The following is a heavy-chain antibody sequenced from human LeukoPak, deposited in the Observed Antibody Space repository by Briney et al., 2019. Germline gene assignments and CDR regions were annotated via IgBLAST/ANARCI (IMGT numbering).Heavy chain of an antibody. CDR3: ASRIAAAGKFDY. Sequence: SETLSLTCTVSGGSISSSSYYWGWIRQPPGKGLEWIGSIYYSGSTYYNPSLKSRVTISVDTSKNQFSLKLSSVTAADTAVYYCASRIAAAGKFDYWGQGTLVTVSS. J-gene: IGHJ4*02. D-gene: IGHD6-13*01. CDR2: IYYSGST. V-gene: IGHV4-39*01. CDR1: GGSISSSSYY.